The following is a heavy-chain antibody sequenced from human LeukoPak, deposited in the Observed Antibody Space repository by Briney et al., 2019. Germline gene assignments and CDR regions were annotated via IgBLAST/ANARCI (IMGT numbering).Heavy chain of an antibody. Sequence: GGTLRLSCAASGFTFSSYGMSWVRQAPGKGLEWVSAISGSGGSTYYADSVKGRFTISRDNSKSTLYLQMNSLRAEDTAVYYCAKDALSYYDSSGYSDYWGQGTLVTVSS. V-gene: IGHV3-23*01. CDR3: AKDALSYYDSSGYSDY. CDR1: GFTFSSYG. CDR2: ISGSGGST. J-gene: IGHJ4*02. D-gene: IGHD3-22*01.